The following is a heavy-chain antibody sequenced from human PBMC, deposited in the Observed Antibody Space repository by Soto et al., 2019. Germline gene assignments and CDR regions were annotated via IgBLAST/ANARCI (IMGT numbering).Heavy chain of an antibody. CDR1: GYTFTSYA. D-gene: IGHD6-25*01. V-gene: IGHV1-3*05. J-gene: IGHJ4*02. CDR2: INAGNGNT. CDR3: ARDQRIAFDY. Sequence: QVQLVQSGAEEKKPGASVKVSCKASGYTFTSYAMSWVRQAPGQRLEWMGWINAGNGNTKYSEQFQGRITITRDTSASTAYMELSSLRSEDTAVYYCARDQRIAFDYWGQGTLVTVSS.